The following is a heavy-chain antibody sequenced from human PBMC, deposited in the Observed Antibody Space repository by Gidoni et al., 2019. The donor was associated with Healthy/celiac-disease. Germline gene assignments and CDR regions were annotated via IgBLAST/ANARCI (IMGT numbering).Heavy chain of an antibody. CDR3: AGDGHYDILTGPIAFDI. V-gene: IGHV4-59*01. CDR2: IYYSEST. J-gene: IGHJ3*02. D-gene: IGHD3-9*01. CDR1: GGSISSYY. Sequence: QVQLPESGPGLVKPSETLSLTCTVSGGSISSYYWSWIRQPPWKGLEWIEYIYYSESTNYNPSLKSRVTISVDTSKNQFSLKLSSVTAADTAVYYCAGDGHYDILTGPIAFDIWGQGTMVTVSA.